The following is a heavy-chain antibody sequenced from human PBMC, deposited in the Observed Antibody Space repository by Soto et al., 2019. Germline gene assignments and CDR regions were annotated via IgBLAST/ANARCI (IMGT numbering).Heavy chain of an antibody. CDR1: GCTFSNAW. D-gene: IGHD5-12*01. Sequence: PGGSLRLSCAASGCTFSNAWMSWVRQAPGKGLEWVGRIKSKTDGGTTDYAAPVKGRFTISRDDSKNTLYLQMNSLKTEDTAVYYCTTEDSGYDSTSSYYYYGMDVWGQGTTVTVSS. J-gene: IGHJ6*02. CDR3: TTEDSGYDSTSSYYYYGMDV. CDR2: IKSKTDGGTT. V-gene: IGHV3-15*01.